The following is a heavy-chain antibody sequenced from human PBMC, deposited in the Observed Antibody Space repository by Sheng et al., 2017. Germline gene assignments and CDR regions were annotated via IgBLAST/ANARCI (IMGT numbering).Heavy chain of an antibody. V-gene: IGHV3-30-3*01. J-gene: IGHJ4*02. CDR2: ISYDGSNK. CDR1: GFTFSSYA. D-gene: IGHD6-13*01. CDR3: ARDARRFVQQHPGY. Sequence: QVQLVESGGGVVQPGRSLRLSCAASGFTFSSYAMHWVRQAPGKGLEWVAVISYDGSNKYYADSVKGRFTISRDNSKNTLYLQMNSLRAEDTAVYYCARDARRFVQQHPGYWGQGTLVTVSS.